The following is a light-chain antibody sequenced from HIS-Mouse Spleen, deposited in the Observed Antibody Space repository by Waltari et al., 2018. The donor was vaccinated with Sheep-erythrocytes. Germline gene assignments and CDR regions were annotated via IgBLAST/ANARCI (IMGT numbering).Light chain of an antibody. Sequence: DIQMTQSPSSLSASVGDRVTITCRASQSLSSYLNWYQQKPGKAPKLLIYAASSLQSGVPSRFSGSGSGTYFTLTSSSLQPEDFATYYCQQSYSTPQFTFGPGTKVDIK. J-gene: IGKJ3*01. CDR1: QSLSSY. CDR3: QQSYSTPQFT. CDR2: AAS. V-gene: IGKV1-39*01.